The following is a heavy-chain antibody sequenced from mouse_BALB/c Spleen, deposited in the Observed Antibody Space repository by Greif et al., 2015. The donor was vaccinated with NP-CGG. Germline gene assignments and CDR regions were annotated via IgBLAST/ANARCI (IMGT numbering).Heavy chain of an antibody. V-gene: IGHV5-6-3*01. Sequence: EVMLVESGGGLVQPGGSLKLSCAASGFTFSSYGMSWVRQTPDKRLELVATINSNGGSTYYPDSVKGRFTISRDNAKNTLYLQMSSLKSEDTATYYCAGDKDYRYEDYYAMDYWGQGTSVTVSS. CDR2: INSNGGST. D-gene: IGHD2-14*01. CDR3: AGDKDYRYEDYYAMDY. CDR1: GFTFSSYG. J-gene: IGHJ4*01.